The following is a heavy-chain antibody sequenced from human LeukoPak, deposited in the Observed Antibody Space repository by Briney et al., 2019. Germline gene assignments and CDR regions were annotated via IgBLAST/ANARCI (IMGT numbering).Heavy chain of an antibody. Sequence: KTSETLSLTCTVSGGSISSYYWSWIRQPPGKGLEWIGYIYYSGRTNYNPSLKSRVTISVDTSKNQFSLKLRSVTASDTAVYYCARLRGGSYAPDAYFYYGMDVWGQGTTVIVSS. CDR3: ARLRGGSYAPDAYFYYGMDV. D-gene: IGHD1-26*01. V-gene: IGHV4-59*08. CDR2: IYYSGRT. J-gene: IGHJ6*02. CDR1: GGSISSYY.